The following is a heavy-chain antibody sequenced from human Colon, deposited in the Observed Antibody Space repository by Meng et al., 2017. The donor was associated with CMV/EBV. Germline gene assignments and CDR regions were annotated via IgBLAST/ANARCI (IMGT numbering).Heavy chain of an antibody. CDR2: TYYRSKWFN. J-gene: IGHJ3*02. CDR1: GDSVSSNSAA. D-gene: IGHD2-15*01. CDR3: ARQFSGGFDI. V-gene: IGHV6-1*01. Sequence: SQTLSLTCAISGDSVSSNSAAWNWIRQSPSRGLEWLGRTYYRSKWFNEYAISVKSRLTINPDTSSKNQFSLHLNSVTPEDTAVYYCARQFSGGFDIWGQGTMVTVSS.